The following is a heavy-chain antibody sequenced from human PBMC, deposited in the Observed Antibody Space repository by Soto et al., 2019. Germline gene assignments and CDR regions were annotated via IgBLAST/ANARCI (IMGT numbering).Heavy chain of an antibody. D-gene: IGHD3-10*01. CDR2: ISGSGGST. CDR3: AKVSDYYGSGSYYRGHLNY. J-gene: IGHJ4*02. V-gene: IGHV3-23*01. CDR1: GFTFSSYA. Sequence: GSLRLSCAASGFTFSSYAMSWVRQAPGKGLEWVSAISGSGGSTYYADSVKGRFTISRDNSKNTLYLQMNSLRAEDTAVYYCAKVSDYYGSGSYYRGHLNYWGQGTLVTVSS.